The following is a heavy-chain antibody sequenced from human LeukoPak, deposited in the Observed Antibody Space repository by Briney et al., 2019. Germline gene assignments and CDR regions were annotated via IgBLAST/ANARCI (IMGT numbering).Heavy chain of an antibody. J-gene: IGHJ4*02. V-gene: IGHV3-20*04. Sequence: GGSLRLSCAASGFTFDDYGMSWVRQAPGKGLEWVSGINWNGGSTGYADSVKGRFTISRDNAKNSLYLQMNSLRAEDTALYYCVKGYSYGVDYWGQGTLVTVSS. D-gene: IGHD5-18*01. CDR3: VKGYSYGVDY. CDR2: INWNGGST. CDR1: GFTFDDYG.